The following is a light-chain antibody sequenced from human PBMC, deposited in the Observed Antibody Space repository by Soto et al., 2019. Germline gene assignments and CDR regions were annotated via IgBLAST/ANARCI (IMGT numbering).Light chain of an antibody. CDR1: QSISSW. J-gene: IGKJ1*01. V-gene: IGKV1-5*03. CDR2: KAS. CDR3: QQYNSYWT. Sequence: DIQMTQSPSSVSASVGDRVTITCRASQSISSWLAWYQQKPGKAPKLLIYKASSLESGVPSRFSGSGSGTEFTLTISSLQPDDFATYYCQQYNSYWTFGQGTKVDI.